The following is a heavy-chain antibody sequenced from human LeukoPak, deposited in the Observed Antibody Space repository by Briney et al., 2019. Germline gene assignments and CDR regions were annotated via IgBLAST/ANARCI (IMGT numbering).Heavy chain of an antibody. CDR1: GFTFNNAW. CDR3: TGRNFDY. J-gene: IGHJ4*02. CDR2: IKAETDGGTT. V-gene: IGHV3-15*01. Sequence: GGSLRLSCAAFGFTFNNAWMNWVRQAPGKGLEWVGRIKAETDGGTTDYAAPVKGRFTISRDDSKYTLYLQMNSLKTEDTAVYYCTGRNFDYWGQGTLVTVSS.